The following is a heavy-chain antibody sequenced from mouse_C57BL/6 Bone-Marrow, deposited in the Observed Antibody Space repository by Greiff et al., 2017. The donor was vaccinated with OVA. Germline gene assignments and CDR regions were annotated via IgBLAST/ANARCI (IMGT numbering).Heavy chain of an antibody. Sequence: QVQLKESGPGLVQPSQSLSITCTVSGFSLTSYGVHWVRQSPGKGLEWLGVIWRGGSTDYNAAFMSRLSITKDNSKSQVFFKMNSLQADDTAIYYCAKNFAYDFYAMDYWGQGTSVTVSS. CDR2: IWRGGST. CDR1: GFSLTSYG. D-gene: IGHD6-5*01. V-gene: IGHV2-5*01. J-gene: IGHJ4*01. CDR3: AKNFAYDFYAMDY.